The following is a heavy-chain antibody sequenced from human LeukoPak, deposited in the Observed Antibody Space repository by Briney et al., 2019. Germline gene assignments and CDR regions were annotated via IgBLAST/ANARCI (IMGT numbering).Heavy chain of an antibody. D-gene: IGHD2-2*01. J-gene: IGHJ4*02. Sequence: QSGGSLRLSCAASGFAFSHYWMSWVRQAPGKGLEWLANIRQDGSDNYYADSVKGRFTFSRDNARNSLYLQMNSLRADDTAVYYCARVGSTSWYLDYWGQGTLVSVS. CDR1: GFAFSHYW. CDR2: IRQDGSDN. CDR3: ARVGSTSWYLDY. V-gene: IGHV3-7*01.